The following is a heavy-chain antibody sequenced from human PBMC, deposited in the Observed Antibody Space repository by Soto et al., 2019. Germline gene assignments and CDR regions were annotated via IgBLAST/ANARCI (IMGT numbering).Heavy chain of an antibody. J-gene: IGHJ4*02. CDR2: IWYDGSNK. Sequence: QVHLVESRGGVVQPGRSLRLSCAASGFMFSSHGMHWIRQAPGKGLEWVAVIWYDGSNKYYADSVKGRFTISRDNSKNTLYLQMNSLRVEDTAVYYCGPDTLDYWGQGTLVTVSS. CDR3: GPDTLDY. V-gene: IGHV3-33*01. CDR1: GFMFSSHG.